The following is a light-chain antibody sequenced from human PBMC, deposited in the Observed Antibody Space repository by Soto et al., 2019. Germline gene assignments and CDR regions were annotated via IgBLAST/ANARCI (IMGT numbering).Light chain of an antibody. CDR2: EVD. CDR1: SSDVGFYNY. V-gene: IGLV2-14*01. Sequence: QSVLAQLASVSGSPGQSITISCTGTSSDVGFYNYVSWYQQQHPGKAPKLMIYEVDNRPSGVSIRFSCSKSGNTASLTIPGLQAQVDAHYYCSSYAHGSHYVSGHGTNVT. CDR3: SSYAHGSHYV. J-gene: IGLJ1*01.